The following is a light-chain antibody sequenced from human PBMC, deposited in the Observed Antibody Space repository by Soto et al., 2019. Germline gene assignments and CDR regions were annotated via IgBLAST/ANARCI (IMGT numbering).Light chain of an antibody. CDR3: QQSYSTVWT. J-gene: IGKJ1*01. V-gene: IGKV1-39*01. CDR2: ASS. CDR1: QSIASY. Sequence: DIHMTQSPSSLSASVGDRVIITCRASQSIASYLSWYQQKPGKAPKLLIYASSTLQSGVPSRFSGSGSGTHFTLTLNSLQPDDFATYYCQQSYSTVWTFGQGTKVEI.